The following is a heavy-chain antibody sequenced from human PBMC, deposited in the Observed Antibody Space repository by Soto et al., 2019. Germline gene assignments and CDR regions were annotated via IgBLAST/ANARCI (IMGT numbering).Heavy chain of an antibody. CDR3: ARVWGTSSSSVFDY. J-gene: IGHJ4*02. CDR2: ISAYNGNT. D-gene: IGHD6-6*01. CDR1: GYTFTSYG. V-gene: IGHV1-18*01. Sequence: GASVKVSCKASGYTFTSYGISWVRQALGQGLEWMGWISAYNGNTNYAQKLQGRVTMTTDTSTSTAYMELRSLRSDDTAVYYCARVWGTSSSSVFDYWGQGTLVTVSS.